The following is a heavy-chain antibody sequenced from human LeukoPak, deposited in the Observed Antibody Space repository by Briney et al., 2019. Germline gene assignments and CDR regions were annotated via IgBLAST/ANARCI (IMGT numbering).Heavy chain of an antibody. CDR3: ARVGTTGYFYYMDV. V-gene: IGHV4-38-2*02. J-gene: IGHJ6*03. D-gene: IGHD1-1*01. CDR2: IYHSGST. CDR1: GYSISSGYY. Sequence: SETLSLTCTVSGYSISSGYYWGWIRQPPGKGLEWIGSIYHSGSTYYNPSLKSRVTISVDTSKNQFSLRLSSVTAADTALYHCARVGTTGYFYYMDVWGKGTTVTVSS.